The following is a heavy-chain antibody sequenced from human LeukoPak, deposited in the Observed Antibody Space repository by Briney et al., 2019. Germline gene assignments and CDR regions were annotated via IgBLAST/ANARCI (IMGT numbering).Heavy chain of an antibody. CDR3: ARLPGGNARVDY. J-gene: IGHJ4*02. CDR1: GSSISSSSYY. CDR2: IYYSGST. V-gene: IGHV4-39*01. Sequence: SETLSLTCTVSGSSISSSSYYWGWIRQPPGNGLEWIGSIYYSGSTYYNPSLKSRVTISVDTSKNQFSLKLSSVTAADTAVYYCARLPGGNARVDYWGQGTLVTVSS. D-gene: IGHD4-23*01.